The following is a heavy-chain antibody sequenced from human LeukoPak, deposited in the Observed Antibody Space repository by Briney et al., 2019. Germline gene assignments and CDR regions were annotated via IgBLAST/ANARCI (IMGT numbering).Heavy chain of an antibody. Sequence: GGSLRLSCAASGFTFSNAWMSWVRQAPGKGLEWVGRIKSKTDGGTTGYAAPVKGRFTISRDDSKNTLYLQMNSLKTEDTAVYYCTTGERSNYYMDVWGKGTTVTVSS. CDR3: TTGERSNYYMDV. V-gene: IGHV3-15*01. CDR1: GFTFSNAW. CDR2: IKSKTDGGTT. J-gene: IGHJ6*03. D-gene: IGHD2-8*01.